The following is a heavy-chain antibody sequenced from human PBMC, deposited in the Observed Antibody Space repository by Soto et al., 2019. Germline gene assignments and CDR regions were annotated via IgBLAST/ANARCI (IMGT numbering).Heavy chain of an antibody. CDR1: GGSISSYY. CDR3: ARTTAVPNTLRSRYFFDY. J-gene: IGHJ4*02. D-gene: IGHD4-17*01. V-gene: IGHV4-59*01. Sequence: SETLSLTCTVSGGSISSYYWSWIRQPPGKRLEWIGYVYYSGTTNYNPSLKSRVTISVDLSKNQFSLRLSSVTAADTALYYCARTTAVPNTLRSRYFFDYWGQGTLVTVSS. CDR2: VYYSGTT.